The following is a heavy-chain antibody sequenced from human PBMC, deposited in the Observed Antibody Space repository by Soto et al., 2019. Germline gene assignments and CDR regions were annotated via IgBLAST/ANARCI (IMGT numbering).Heavy chain of an antibody. D-gene: IGHD6-19*01. CDR2: ISDRGGAI. J-gene: IGHJ4*02. V-gene: IGHV3-48*03. CDR1: GFTFSNFE. Sequence: PGGSLRLSCAASGFTFSNFEMNWVRQAPGKGLEWVSYISDRGGAIYYSDSVKGRFTISRDTAKNSLYLQMSSLRVEDTAVYYCAGEAGFYFDYLGQGTLVTVSS. CDR3: AGEAGFYFDY.